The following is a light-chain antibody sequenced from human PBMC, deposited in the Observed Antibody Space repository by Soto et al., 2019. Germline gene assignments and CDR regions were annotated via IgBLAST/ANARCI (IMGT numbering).Light chain of an antibody. V-gene: IGKV3-20*01. Sequence: EIVLTQSPGTLSLSPGERATLSCRASQSLDSSFLAWYQQKPGQAPRLLIYNGSSRATGIPDRFSGSESGTDFTLTISRLEPEDFGVYYCQQYHHSVWTFGQGAKVDI. CDR2: NGS. CDR3: QQYHHSVWT. J-gene: IGKJ1*01. CDR1: QSLDSSF.